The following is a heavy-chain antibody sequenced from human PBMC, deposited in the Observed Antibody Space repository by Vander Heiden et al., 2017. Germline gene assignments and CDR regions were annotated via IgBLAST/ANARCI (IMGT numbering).Heavy chain of an antibody. D-gene: IGHD2-15*01. CDR3: ARDMWAGVAAVLGY. Sequence: EVHLVESGGGLVHPGRSLRLSCAFSGFIFDHYAMPWVRQAPGRGRDGVSGFGMTGPIGYADSVKGRFTISIDNAKNLLYLEMNSLRPEDTALYFCARDMWAGVAAVLGYWGQGTLVTVSS. CDR2: FGMTGPI. V-gene: IGHV3-9*01. CDR1: GFIFDHYA. J-gene: IGHJ4*02.